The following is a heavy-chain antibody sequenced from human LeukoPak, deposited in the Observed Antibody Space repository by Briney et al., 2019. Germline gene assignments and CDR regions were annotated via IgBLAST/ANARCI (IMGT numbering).Heavy chain of an antibody. CDR3: GRNAAYCIDY. Sequence: SETLSLTCGVFYGSFSGYYWSWIRQYPGKGLQWIAEINHSGNTNYNPSLKSRVTISVNTSKDQFSLKLNSVTAADTAMYYCGRNAAYCIDYRGQGTLVTVSS. D-gene: IGHD1-26*01. CDR1: YGSFSGYY. CDR2: INHSGNT. V-gene: IGHV4-34*01. J-gene: IGHJ4*02.